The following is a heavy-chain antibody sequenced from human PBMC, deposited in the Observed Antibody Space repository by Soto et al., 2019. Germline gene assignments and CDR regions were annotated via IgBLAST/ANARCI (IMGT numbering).Heavy chain of an antibody. D-gene: IGHD3-10*01. J-gene: IGHJ4*02. CDR3: AREGYYGSGSYRRPPFDY. V-gene: IGHV4-4*07. CDR1: GGSISSYY. Sequence: NPSETLSLTCTVSGGSISSYYWSWIRQPAGKGLEWIGRIYTSGSTNYNPSLKSRVTMSVDTSRNQFSLKLSSVTAADTAVYYCAREGYYGSGSYRRPPFDYWGQGTLVTVSS. CDR2: IYTSGST.